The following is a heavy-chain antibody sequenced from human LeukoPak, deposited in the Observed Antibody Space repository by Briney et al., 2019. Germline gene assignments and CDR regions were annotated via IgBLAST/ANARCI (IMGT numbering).Heavy chain of an antibody. D-gene: IGHD3-16*01. Sequence: SETLSLTCAVYGGSFSGYYWTYIRQPPGKGPEWIGEINHSGSTNYNPSLKSRVTISVDTSKNEFSLRLNSVTAADTAVYYCATFRWGVGFEYWGQGTLVTVSS. CDR1: GGSFSGYY. CDR2: INHSGST. V-gene: IGHV4-34*01. J-gene: IGHJ4*02. CDR3: ATFRWGVGFEY.